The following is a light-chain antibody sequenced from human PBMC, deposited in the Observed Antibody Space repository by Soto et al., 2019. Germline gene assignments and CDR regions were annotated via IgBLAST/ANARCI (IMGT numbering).Light chain of an antibody. J-gene: IGLJ1*01. CDR3: CSYAAGSAPYV. CDR1: SSDVGTYNL. V-gene: IGLV2-23*01. Sequence: QSVLTQPASVSGSPGQSITISCTGTSSDVGTYNLVSWYQQHPGKAPKLMLYEGSKRPSGVSNRFSGSNSGNTASLTISGLQAEDEVDYYCCSYAAGSAPYVCGTGTKVTVL. CDR2: EGS.